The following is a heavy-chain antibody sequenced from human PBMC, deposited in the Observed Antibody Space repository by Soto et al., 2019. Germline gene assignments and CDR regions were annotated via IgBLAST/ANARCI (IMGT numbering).Heavy chain of an antibody. Sequence: QVQLVQSGAEEKKPGASVKVSCKASGYTFTNYAIHWVRQAPGQRPEWMGWINAGNGNTKYSQNFQGRVTITRDTSASTAHMALSSLRSEDTAVYYCARDDLLGMAPHDYWGQGTLVTVSS. D-gene: IGHD3-16*01. V-gene: IGHV1-3*05. J-gene: IGHJ4*02. CDR2: INAGNGNT. CDR1: GYTFTNYA. CDR3: ARDDLLGMAPHDY.